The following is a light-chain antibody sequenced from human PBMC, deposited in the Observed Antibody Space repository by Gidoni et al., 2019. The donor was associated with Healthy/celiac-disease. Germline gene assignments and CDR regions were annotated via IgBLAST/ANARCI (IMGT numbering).Light chain of an antibody. CDR1: NIGRKS. V-gene: IGLV3-21*04. Sequence: SYVLTQPPSVSVAPGKTARITCGGNNIGRKSVPWYQPKPGQAPVLVIYYDSDRPSGIPERFSGSNSGNTATLTISRVEAGDEADYYCQVWDSSSDHPTFGGGTKLTVL. J-gene: IGLJ3*02. CDR2: YDS. CDR3: QVWDSSSDHPT.